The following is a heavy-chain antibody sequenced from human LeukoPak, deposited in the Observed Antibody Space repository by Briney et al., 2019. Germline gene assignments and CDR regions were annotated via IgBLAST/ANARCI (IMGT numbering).Heavy chain of an antibody. D-gene: IGHD1-1*01. V-gene: IGHV1-2*02. CDR3: ARYNWNDVVSALDS. CDR2: INPNNGAT. J-gene: IGHJ4*02. CDR1: GYTFSGYY. Sequence: GASVKVSCKASGYTFSGYYIHWARQAPGQGLEWMGWINPNNGATNYAQKFQGGVTMTRDTSITTFYMEVSSLTSDDTAVFYCARYNWNDVVSALDSWGQGTLVTVSS.